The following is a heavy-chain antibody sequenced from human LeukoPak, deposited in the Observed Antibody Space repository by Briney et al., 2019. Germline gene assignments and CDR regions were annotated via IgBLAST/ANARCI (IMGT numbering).Heavy chain of an antibody. J-gene: IGHJ5*02. D-gene: IGHD1-1*01. CDR2: SIPIFGTA. CDR1: GGTFTSYA. Sequence: SVTVSCTGSGGTFTSYAISWVGQAPGQGREWVGGSIPIFGTASYAQKFQGRVTITTDASTSTAYMELSSLRSEDTAVYYCARSTYPLTTGWGFNNWFDPWGQGTLVTVSS. CDR3: ARSTYPLTTGWGFNNWFDP. V-gene: IGHV1-69*05.